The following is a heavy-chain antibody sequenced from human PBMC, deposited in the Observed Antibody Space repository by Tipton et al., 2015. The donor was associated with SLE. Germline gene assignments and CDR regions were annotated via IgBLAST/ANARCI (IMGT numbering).Heavy chain of an antibody. V-gene: IGHV4-61*02. J-gene: IGHJ2*01. CDR3: ATARGVTTGWYFDL. Sequence: TLSLTCTVSGGSISSTNYYWNWIRQPAGKGLEWIGRMFAGGGTDYNPSLKSRVTISVDTSKNQFPLRLSSVTAADTAVYYCATARGVTTGWYFDLWGRGTLVTVSS. CDR2: MFAGGGT. CDR1: GGSISSTNYY. D-gene: IGHD4-17*01.